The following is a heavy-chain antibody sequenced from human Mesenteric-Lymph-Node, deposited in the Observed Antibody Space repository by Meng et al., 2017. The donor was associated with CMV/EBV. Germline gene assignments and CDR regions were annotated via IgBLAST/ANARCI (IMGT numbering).Heavy chain of an antibody. D-gene: IGHD6-13*01. Sequence: GESLMISCAASGFTFGSYEMNWVRQAPGKGLEWVSYISSSGSTIYYADSVKGRFTISRDNAKNSLYLQMNSLRADDTAVYYCAGQLDSKYYFDYWGQGTLVTVSS. V-gene: IGHV3-48*03. J-gene: IGHJ4*02. CDR3: AGQLDSKYYFDY. CDR1: GFTFGSYE. CDR2: ISSSGSTI.